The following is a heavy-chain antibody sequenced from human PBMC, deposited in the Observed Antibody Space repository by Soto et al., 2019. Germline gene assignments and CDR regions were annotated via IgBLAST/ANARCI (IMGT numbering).Heavy chain of an antibody. V-gene: IGHV3-33*01. CDR2: IWYDGINK. J-gene: IGHJ4*02. CDR3: ARDCGKRCGGSYYFPNDY. D-gene: IGHD1-26*01. CDR1: GFTFSSYG. Sequence: QVQLVESGGGVVQPGRSLRLSCAASGFTFSSYGMHWVRQAPGKGLEWVAVIWYDGINKYYADSVKGRFTISRDNSKNTLYLQMNSLRAEDTAVYYCARDCGKRCGGSYYFPNDYWGQGTLVTVSS.